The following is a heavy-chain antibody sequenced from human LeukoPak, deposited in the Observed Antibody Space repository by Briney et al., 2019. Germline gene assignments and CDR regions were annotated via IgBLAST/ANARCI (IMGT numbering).Heavy chain of an antibody. D-gene: IGHD1-26*01. CDR3: AKHSGSYYTAFDY. Sequence: QPGGSLRLSCAASGFTFSSYAMSWVRQAPGKGLEWVSAISGSGGSTYYVDSVKGRFTISRDNSKNTLYLQMNSLSAEDTAVYYCAKHSGSYYTAFDYWGQGTLVTVSS. CDR1: GFTFSSYA. J-gene: IGHJ4*02. V-gene: IGHV3-23*01. CDR2: ISGSGGST.